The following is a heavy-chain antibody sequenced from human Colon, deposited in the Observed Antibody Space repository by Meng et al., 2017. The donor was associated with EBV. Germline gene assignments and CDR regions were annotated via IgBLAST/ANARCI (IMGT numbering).Heavy chain of an antibody. CDR2: IYYSGST. CDR1: GCSISSGGFY. V-gene: IGHV4-31*03. D-gene: IGHD4-17*01. J-gene: IGHJ4*02. Sequence: QVQLQESGPGLVKPSXXLSLTCTVPGCSISSGGFYWSWIRQHPGKGLEWIGYIYYSGSTYYNPSLRSRVAISIDTSKNQFSLKVTSVTAADTAVYYCARYRLQNDYGDQLYYFDYLGQGSLVTVSS. CDR3: ARYRLQNDYGDQLYYFDY.